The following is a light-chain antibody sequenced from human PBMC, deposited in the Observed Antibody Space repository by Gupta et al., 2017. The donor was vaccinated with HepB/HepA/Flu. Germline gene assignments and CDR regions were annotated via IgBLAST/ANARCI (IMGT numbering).Light chain of an antibody. V-gene: IGLV3-1*01. Sequence: SYELPQPPSVSVSPGQTANITCSGDKLGNKYACWYQQKPGQSPVLVIYQDNKRPSGGPERFFVSNAGNTATLTISGTQAMDEADYYCQAGDSRTAWVFGGGTKLTVL. CDR2: QDN. CDR3: QAGDSRTAWV. CDR1: KLGNKY. J-gene: IGLJ2*01.